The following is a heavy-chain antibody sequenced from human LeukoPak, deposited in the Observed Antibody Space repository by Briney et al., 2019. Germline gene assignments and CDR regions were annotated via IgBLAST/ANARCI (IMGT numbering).Heavy chain of an antibody. D-gene: IGHD5-18*01. J-gene: IGHJ4*02. CDR2: IYYSGST. V-gene: IGHV4-59*01. CDR3: ARAPRRYSYGYFDY. Sequence: SETLSLTCTVSGGSISSYYWSWIRQPPGKGLEWIGYIYYSGSTNYNPSLKSRVTISVDTSKNQFSPKLSSVTAADTAVYYCARAPRRYSYGYFDYWGQGTLVTVSS. CDR1: GGSISSYY.